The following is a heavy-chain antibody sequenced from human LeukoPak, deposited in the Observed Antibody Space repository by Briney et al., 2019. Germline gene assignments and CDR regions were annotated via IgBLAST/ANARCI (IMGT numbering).Heavy chain of an antibody. CDR1: GFTFSSYG. V-gene: IGHV3-30*18. D-gene: IGHD3-22*01. CDR2: ISYDGSNK. Sequence: PGRSLRLSRAASGFTFSSYGMHWVRQAPGKGLEWVAVISYDGSNKYYADSVKGRFTISRDNSKNTLYLQMNSLRAEDTAVYYCAKGADYYDSSGYYYSDAFDIWGQGTMVTVSS. J-gene: IGHJ3*02. CDR3: AKGADYYDSSGYYYSDAFDI.